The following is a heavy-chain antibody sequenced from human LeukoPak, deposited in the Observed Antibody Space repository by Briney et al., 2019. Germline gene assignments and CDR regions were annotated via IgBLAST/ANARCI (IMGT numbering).Heavy chain of an antibody. Sequence: GGSLRLSCAASGFTFGTYWMNWVRQAPGKGLEWVANIKQDGSEKYYVDSVKGRFTMSRDNAKKSVYLQMNSLRAEDTAVYYCARGSYTPYNGMDVWGQGTTVTVSS. V-gene: IGHV3-7*01. D-gene: IGHD2-15*01. J-gene: IGHJ6*02. CDR1: GFTFGTYW. CDR3: ARGSYTPYNGMDV. CDR2: IKQDGSEK.